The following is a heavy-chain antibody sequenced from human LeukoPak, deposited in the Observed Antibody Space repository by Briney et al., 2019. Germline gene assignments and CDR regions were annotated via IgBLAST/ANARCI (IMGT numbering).Heavy chain of an antibody. Sequence: GGSLRLSCAASGFTVSTYWMSWVRQAPGKGLEWVASLKEDGSRQYYVDSVKGRFTISRDNAKNTLYLQMSSLRAEDTAVYYCARDRGPRTGFMVREAYDYWGQGTLVTVSS. CDR3: ARDRGPRTGFMVREAYDY. CDR1: GFTVSTYW. D-gene: IGHD3-10*01. V-gene: IGHV3-7*01. J-gene: IGHJ4*02. CDR2: LKEDGSRQ.